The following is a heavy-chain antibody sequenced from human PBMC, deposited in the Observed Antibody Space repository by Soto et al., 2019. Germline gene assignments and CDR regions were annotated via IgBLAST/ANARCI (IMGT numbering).Heavy chain of an antibody. Sequence: GGSLRLSCAASGFTFTSYSMNWVRQAPGKGLEWVSYIRGTTHYADSVKGRFTISRDNSKNTLYLQMNSLRSEDTAVYYCARDRHSSSWYIGYWGQGTLVTV. V-gene: IGHV3-48*01. CDR2: IRGTT. D-gene: IGHD6-13*01. CDR3: ARDRHSSSWYIGY. J-gene: IGHJ4*02. CDR1: GFTFTSYS.